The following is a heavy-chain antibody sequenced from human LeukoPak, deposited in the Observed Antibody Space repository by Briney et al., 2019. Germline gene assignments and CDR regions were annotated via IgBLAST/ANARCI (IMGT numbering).Heavy chain of an antibody. CDR1: GGSISSSSYY. D-gene: IGHD6-6*01. CDR2: FSSGGSA. J-gene: IGHJ4*02. Sequence: SETLSLTCIVPGGSISSSSYYWAWLRQSPGKGLEWIGTFSSGGSAYYNPSLTSRVSISKDTSDNQFSLRLYSVTAADTAVYYCARDANIAARHFDYWGQGTLVTVSS. CDR3: ARDANIAARHFDY. V-gene: IGHV4-39*07.